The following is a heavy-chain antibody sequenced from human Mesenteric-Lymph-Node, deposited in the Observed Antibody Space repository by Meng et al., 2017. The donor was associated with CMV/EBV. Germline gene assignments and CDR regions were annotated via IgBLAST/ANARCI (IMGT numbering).Heavy chain of an antibody. Sequence: SETLSLTCTVSGGSISSHYWSWIRQPPGKGLEWIGYISDSGSTNYNPSLKSRVTIFLDTSKNQFSLKLTSVTAADTAVYYCARDGSPAANYYYYSAMDVWGQGTTVTVSS. J-gene: IGHJ6*02. CDR2: ISDSGST. CDR3: ARDGSPAANYYYYSAMDV. D-gene: IGHD2-2*01. CDR1: GGSISSHY. V-gene: IGHV4-59*11.